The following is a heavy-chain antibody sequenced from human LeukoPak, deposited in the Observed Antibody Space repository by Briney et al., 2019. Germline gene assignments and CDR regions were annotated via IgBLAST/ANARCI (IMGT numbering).Heavy chain of an antibody. CDR2: IKSDGSST. CDR1: GFTFSSYW. CDR3: ARGRAYYYHYMDV. V-gene: IGHV3-74*01. J-gene: IGHJ6*03. Sequence: PGGSLRLSCAASGFTFSSYWMHWVRQAPGKGLVWVSRIKSDGSSTSYADSVKGRFTISRDNAKNSLYLQMNSLRAEDTALYYCARGRAYYYHYMDVWGKGTTVTVSS.